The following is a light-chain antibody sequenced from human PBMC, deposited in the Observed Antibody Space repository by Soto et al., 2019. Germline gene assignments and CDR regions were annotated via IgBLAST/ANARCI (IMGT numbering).Light chain of an antibody. J-gene: IGKJ5*01. CDR3: QHRGT. CDR1: QSVSSY. Sequence: EIVLTQSPATLSLSPGERATLSCRASQSVSSYLGWYQQKPGQAPRLLIYDVSNKATGIPARFSGSGSGTDFTLTISSLEPEDFAVYHCQHRGTFGLGTRLEIK. V-gene: IGKV3-11*01. CDR2: DVS.